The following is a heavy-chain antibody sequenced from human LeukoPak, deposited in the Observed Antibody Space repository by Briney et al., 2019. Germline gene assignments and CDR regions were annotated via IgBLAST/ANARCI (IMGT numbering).Heavy chain of an antibody. Sequence: GASVKVSCKASGYTFTGYYMHWVRQPPGQGLKWMGWINPNSGGTNYAQKFQGRVTMTRDTSISTAYMELSRLRSDDTAVYYCAREEVYGGNSADWGQGTLVTVSS. CDR3: AREEVYGGNSAD. J-gene: IGHJ4*02. CDR1: GYTFTGYY. CDR2: INPNSGGT. D-gene: IGHD4-23*01. V-gene: IGHV1-2*02.